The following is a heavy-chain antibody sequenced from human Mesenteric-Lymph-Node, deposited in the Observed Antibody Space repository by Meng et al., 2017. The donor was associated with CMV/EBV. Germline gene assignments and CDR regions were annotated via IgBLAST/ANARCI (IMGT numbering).Heavy chain of an antibody. CDR2: IRYDGSNK. CDR1: GFTFNIYT. CDR3: AKVFGGYCSSTSCYTGYYYYYGMDV. D-gene: IGHD2-2*02. V-gene: IGHV3-30*02. J-gene: IGHJ6*02. Sequence: GESLKISCAASGFTFNIYTMHWVRQAPGKGLEWVAFIRYDGSNKYYADSVKGRFTISRDNSKNTLYLQMNSLRAEDTAVYYCAKVFGGYCSSTSCYTGYYYYYGMDVWGQGTTVTVSS.